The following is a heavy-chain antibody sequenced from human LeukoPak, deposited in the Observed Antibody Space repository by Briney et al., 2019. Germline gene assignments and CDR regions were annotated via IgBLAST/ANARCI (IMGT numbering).Heavy chain of an antibody. CDR3: AKPGRVFGVVNDAFDI. Sequence: TGGSLRLSCAASGFTFSSYAMSWVRQAPGKGLEWVSAISGSGGSTYYADSVKGRFTISRDNSKNTLYLQMNSLIAEDTAVYYCAKPGRVFGVVNDAFDIWGQGTMVTVSS. J-gene: IGHJ3*02. V-gene: IGHV3-23*01. CDR1: GFTFSSYA. CDR2: ISGSGGST. D-gene: IGHD3-3*01.